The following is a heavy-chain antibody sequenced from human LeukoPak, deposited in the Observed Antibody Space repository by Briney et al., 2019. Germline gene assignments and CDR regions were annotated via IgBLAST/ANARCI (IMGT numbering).Heavy chain of an antibody. CDR2: IYYSGST. J-gene: IGHJ2*01. V-gene: IGHV4-30-4*01. D-gene: IGHD2-15*01. Sequence: PSQTLSLTCTVSGGSINSGDYYWSWIRQPPGKGLEWIGYIYYSGSTYYNPSLKSRITISVDTSKNQFSLKLSSVTAAATAAYYCARGGKAAVRFDLWGRGTLVTVSS. CDR3: ARGGKAAVRFDL. CDR1: GGSINSGDYY.